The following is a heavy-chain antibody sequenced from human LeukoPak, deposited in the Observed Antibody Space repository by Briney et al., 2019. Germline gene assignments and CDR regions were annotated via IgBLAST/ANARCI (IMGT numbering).Heavy chain of an antibody. J-gene: IGHJ3*02. D-gene: IGHD3-22*01. CDR2: IWYDGSNK. Sequence: PGGSLRLSCAVSGFTFSSYGMHWVRQAPGKGLEWVAVIWYDGSNKYYADSVKGRFTISRDNYKNTLYLQMNSLRAEDTAVYYCARDWYYYDSSGYSNDAFDIWGQGTMVTVSS. CDR1: GFTFSSYG. V-gene: IGHV3-33*01. CDR3: ARDWYYYDSSGYSNDAFDI.